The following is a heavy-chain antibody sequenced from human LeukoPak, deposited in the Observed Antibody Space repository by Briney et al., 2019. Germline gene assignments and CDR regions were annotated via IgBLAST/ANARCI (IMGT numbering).Heavy chain of an antibody. CDR2: ISWNSGSI. V-gene: IGHV3-9*01. CDR3: AKDSSCYSSAQGRAFDY. D-gene: IGHD6-19*01. CDR1: GFTFDDYA. Sequence: GGSLRLSCAASGFTFDDYAMHWVRQAPGKGLEWVSGISWNSGSIGYADSVKGRFTISRDNAKNSLYLQMNSLRAEDTALYYCAKDSSCYSSAQGRAFDYWDQGTLVTVSS. J-gene: IGHJ4*02.